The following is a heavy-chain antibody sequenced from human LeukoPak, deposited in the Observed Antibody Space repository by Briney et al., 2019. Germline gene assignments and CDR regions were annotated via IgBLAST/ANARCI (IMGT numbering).Heavy chain of an antibody. J-gene: IGHJ4*02. Sequence: GGSLRLSCAASRFTLSTYTMNWVRQAPGKGLEWVSSISSSSSYIYYADSVKGRFTISIDNAKNSLYLQMNSLRAEDTAVYYCAIRGSPMVRNYWGQGTLVTVSS. CDR3: AIRGSPMVRNY. CDR1: RFTLSTYT. V-gene: IGHV3-21*01. D-gene: IGHD3-10*01. CDR2: ISSSSSYI.